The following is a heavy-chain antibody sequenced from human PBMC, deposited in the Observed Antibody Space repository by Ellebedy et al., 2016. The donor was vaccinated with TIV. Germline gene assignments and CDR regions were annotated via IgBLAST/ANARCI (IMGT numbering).Heavy chain of an antibody. Sequence: GESLKISCAASGFTFSSYAMSWVRQAPGKGLEWVSAISGSGGSTYYADSVKGRFTISRDNSKNTLYLQMNSLRAEDTAVYYCAKARGQWLVFDYWGQGTLVTVSS. J-gene: IGHJ4*02. V-gene: IGHV3-23*01. CDR3: AKARGQWLVFDY. CDR1: GFTFSSYA. D-gene: IGHD6-19*01. CDR2: ISGSGGST.